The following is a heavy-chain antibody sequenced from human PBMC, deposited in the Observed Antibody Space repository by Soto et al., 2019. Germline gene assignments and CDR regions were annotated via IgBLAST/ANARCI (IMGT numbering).Heavy chain of an antibody. CDR3: AGDAPPEDY. V-gene: IGHV1-18*01. CDR2: ISAYNGNT. CDR1: GYTFTSYA. J-gene: IGHJ4*02. Sequence: QVQLVQSGAEVKKPGASVKVSCKASGYTFTSYAISWVRQAPGQGLEWMGWISAYNGNTNYAQKLQCRVTMTTDTSTSAAYMDLRSLRADGTAGYYCAGDAPPEDYWGQGTLVTASS.